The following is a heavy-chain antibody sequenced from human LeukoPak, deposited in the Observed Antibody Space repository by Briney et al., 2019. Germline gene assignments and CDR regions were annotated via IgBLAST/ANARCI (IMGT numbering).Heavy chain of an antibody. CDR3: ARGPTMKMDV. D-gene: IGHD3-22*01. Sequence: GGSLRLSCAASKFTFSSYSMNWVRQAPGKGLEWVSSINSYSSYTYYADSVKGRFTISRDNAKNSLYLQMNSLRAEDTAVYYCARGPTMKMDVWGKGTTVTVSS. V-gene: IGHV3-21*01. CDR2: INSYSSYT. J-gene: IGHJ6*04. CDR1: KFTFSSYS.